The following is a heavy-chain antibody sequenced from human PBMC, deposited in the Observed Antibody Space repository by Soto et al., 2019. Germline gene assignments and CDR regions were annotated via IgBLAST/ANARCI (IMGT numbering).Heavy chain of an antibody. CDR1: GFTFSGYG. CDR3: ARHDGRGYTNWSGGGGALDI. J-gene: IGHJ3*02. Sequence: QVQLVESGGGVVQPGRSLRLSCAASGFTFSGYGTNWVRQAPGKGLEWVAIIWYDGSNEYYADSVKGRFAISRDNSKNALYLQMDSLRGEDTAVYYCARHDGRGYTNWSGGGGALDIWGQGTVVTVSS. CDR2: IWYDGSNE. V-gene: IGHV3-33*01. D-gene: IGHD5-12*01.